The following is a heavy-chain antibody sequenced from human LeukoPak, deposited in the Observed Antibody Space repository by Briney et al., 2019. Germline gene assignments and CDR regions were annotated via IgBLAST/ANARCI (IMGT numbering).Heavy chain of an antibody. CDR3: ARGIAVAGTRDY. D-gene: IGHD6-19*01. CDR2: INPSGGST. V-gene: IGHV1-46*01. J-gene: IGHJ4*02. CDR1: GYTFTGYY. Sequence: ASVKVSCKASGYTFTGYYMHWVRQAPGQGLEWMGIINPSGGSTSYAQKLQGRVTMTRDTSTSTVYMELSSLRSEDTAVYYCARGIAVAGTRDYWGQGTLVTVSS.